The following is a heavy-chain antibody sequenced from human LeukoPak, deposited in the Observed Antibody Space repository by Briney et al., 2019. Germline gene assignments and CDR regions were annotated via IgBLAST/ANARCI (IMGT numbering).Heavy chain of an antibody. V-gene: IGHV1-69*13. Sequence: GASVKVSCKASGGTFSSYAISWVRQAPGQGLELMGGIITIFGTANYAQKFQGRVTITADESTSTAYMELSSLRSEDTAVYYCARDRGSGWPFDYWGQGTLVTVSS. CDR3: ARDRGSGWPFDY. CDR1: GGTFSSYA. D-gene: IGHD6-19*01. J-gene: IGHJ4*02. CDR2: IITIFGTA.